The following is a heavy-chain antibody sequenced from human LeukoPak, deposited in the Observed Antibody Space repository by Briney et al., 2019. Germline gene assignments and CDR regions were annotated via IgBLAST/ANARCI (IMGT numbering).Heavy chain of an antibody. CDR3: ARDKGLPGLDY. V-gene: IGHV3-30-3*01. D-gene: IGHD2-2*01. CDR1: GFTFSSYA. CDR2: ISYDGSNK. Sequence: GGSLRLSCAASGFTFSSYAMHWVRQAPGKGLEWVAVISYDGSNKYYADSEKGRFTISRDNSKNTLYLQMNSLRAEDTAVYYCARDKGLPGLDYWGQGTLVTVSS. J-gene: IGHJ4*02.